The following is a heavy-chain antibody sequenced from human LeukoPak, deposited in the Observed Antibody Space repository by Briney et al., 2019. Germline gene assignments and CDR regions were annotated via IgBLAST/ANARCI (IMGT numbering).Heavy chain of an antibody. CDR3: VRDGGVSGYDLLDY. D-gene: IGHD5-12*01. Sequence: QPGGSLRLSCAASGFTFSNYWMTWVRQAPGKGLEWVANINQDGSKEYYMDSVKARLTISRDNAKNSLSLQMNSLRAEDTAVYYCVRDGGVSGYDLLDYWGQGTLVTVSS. J-gene: IGHJ4*02. V-gene: IGHV3-7*01. CDR1: GFTFSNYW. CDR2: INQDGSKE.